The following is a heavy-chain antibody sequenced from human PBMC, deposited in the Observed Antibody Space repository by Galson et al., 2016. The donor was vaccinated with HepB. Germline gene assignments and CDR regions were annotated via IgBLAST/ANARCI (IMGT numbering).Heavy chain of an antibody. CDR2: IYRDGSGT. Sequence: SLRLSCAASGFSFSNYWMHWVRQAPGKGLVWVSRIYRDGSGTNYADSVKGRFTMSRDNAKNTMYLQMNSLRAEDTAVYYCVRDGDAYNFDFWGQGTLVTVSS. D-gene: IGHD5-24*01. J-gene: IGHJ4*02. CDR1: GFSFSNYW. CDR3: VRDGDAYNFDF. V-gene: IGHV3-74*01.